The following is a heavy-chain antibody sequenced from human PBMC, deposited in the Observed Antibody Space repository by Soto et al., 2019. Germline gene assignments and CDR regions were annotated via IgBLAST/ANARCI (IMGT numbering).Heavy chain of an antibody. D-gene: IGHD3-10*01. CDR3: ARGHRNYYGSGSYVDY. Sequence: GESLKISCAASGFTFSSYWMHWVRQAPGKGLVWVSRINSDGSSTSYADSVKGRFTISRDNAKNTLYLQMNSLRAEDTAVYYCARGHRNYYGSGSYVDYWGQGTLVTVSS. V-gene: IGHV3-74*01. J-gene: IGHJ4*02. CDR1: GFTFSSYW. CDR2: INSDGSST.